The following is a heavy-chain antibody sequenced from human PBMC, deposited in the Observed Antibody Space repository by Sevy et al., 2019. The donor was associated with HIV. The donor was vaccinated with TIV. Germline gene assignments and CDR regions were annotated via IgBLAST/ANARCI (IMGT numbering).Heavy chain of an antibody. Sequence: GGSLRLSCAASGFTFSDYYMSWIRQAPGKGLEWVSYISSSSSYTNYADSVKGRFTISRDNAKNSLYLQMNSLRAEDTAVHYCARDRVVPAAMYGYYYYGMDVWGQGTTVTVSS. J-gene: IGHJ6*02. CDR2: ISSSSSYT. CDR3: ARDRVVPAAMYGYYYYGMDV. CDR1: GFTFSDYY. D-gene: IGHD2-2*01. V-gene: IGHV3-11*06.